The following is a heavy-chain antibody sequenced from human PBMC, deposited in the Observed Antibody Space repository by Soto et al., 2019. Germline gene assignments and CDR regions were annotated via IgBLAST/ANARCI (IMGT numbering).Heavy chain of an antibody. Sequence: QITVKESGLTLVKPTETLTLTCTFSGFSLSSIGMGVGWIRQPPGKALEWLALIYWDDDKRYSPSLSSRLTVTKDPSKNEVALAMTNMAPVDTATYYCARLTRGVYDSGRLWEKFDYWGQGTRVSVSS. J-gene: IGHJ4*02. CDR1: GFSLSSIGMG. CDR2: IYWDDDK. V-gene: IGHV2-5*02. D-gene: IGHD5-12*01. CDR3: ARLTRGVYDSGRLWEKFDY.